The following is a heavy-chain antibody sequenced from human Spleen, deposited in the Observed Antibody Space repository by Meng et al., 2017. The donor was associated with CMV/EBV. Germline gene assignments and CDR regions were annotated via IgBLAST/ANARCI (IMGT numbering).Heavy chain of an antibody. V-gene: IGHV5-51*01. D-gene: IGHD3-10*01. Sequence: KVSCKASGYSFTNSWIGWVRHVPGKGLQWMGIIYPGDSETRYSPSFEGQVTISADKSINSAYLQWTSLKASDTAMYYCARQSGSGSYSYGNWGQGTLVTVSS. CDR2: IYPGDSET. CDR3: ARQSGSGSYSYGN. CDR1: GYSFTNSW. J-gene: IGHJ4*02.